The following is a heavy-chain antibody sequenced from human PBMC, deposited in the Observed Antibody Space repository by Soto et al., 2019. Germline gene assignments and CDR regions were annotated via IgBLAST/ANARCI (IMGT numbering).Heavy chain of an antibody. D-gene: IGHD2-15*01. CDR1: EFTFSSYC. J-gene: IGHJ6*03. CDR3: ARDDVHCSGGRCYGVPMAV. Sequence: PGGSLRLSCAASEFTFSSYCMHWVRQAPGKGLVWVSHIKSSSSITYYADSVKGRFTISRDNAKNSLYLQMNSLRAEDTAVYYCARDDVHCSGGRCYGVPMAVWGKGTTVTV. CDR2: IKSSSSIT. V-gene: IGHV3-48*01.